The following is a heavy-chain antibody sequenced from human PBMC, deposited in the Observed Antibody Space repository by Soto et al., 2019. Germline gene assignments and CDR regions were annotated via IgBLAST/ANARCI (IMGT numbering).Heavy chain of an antibody. D-gene: IGHD2-8*02. CDR1: GASIGSGGW. V-gene: IGHV4-4*02. Sequence: SETLSLTCAFSGASIGSGGWWSWVRQPPGKGLEWMAEIFHDGNTNYSPSLKSQFTISVDQSQNQFSLNVFSVTAGDTAGYYCARHEGWTGPDQWGQGTLVTVSS. J-gene: IGHJ5*02. CDR3: ARHEGWTGPDQ. CDR2: IFHDGNT.